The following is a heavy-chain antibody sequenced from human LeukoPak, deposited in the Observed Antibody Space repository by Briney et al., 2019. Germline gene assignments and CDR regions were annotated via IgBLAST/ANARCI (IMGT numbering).Heavy chain of an antibody. D-gene: IGHD2-2*01. J-gene: IGHJ4*02. CDR2: INTDTGNP. Sequence: ASVKVSCKASGYTFTTYAMIWVRQAPGQGLEWMGWINTDTGNPTYAQDFTGRFVFSLDASVSTAYLQISSLKAEDTAVYYCARDSLYCSSTSCCGLPGIPEGYWGQGTLVTVSS. CDR1: GYTFTTYA. CDR3: ARDSLYCSSTSCCGLPGIPEGY. V-gene: IGHV7-4-1*02.